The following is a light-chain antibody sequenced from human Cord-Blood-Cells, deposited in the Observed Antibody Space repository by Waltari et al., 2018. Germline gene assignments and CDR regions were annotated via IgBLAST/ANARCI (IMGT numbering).Light chain of an antibody. V-gene: IGKV1-39*01. J-gene: IGKJ3*01. CDR3: QQSYSTLFT. CDR2: AAS. CDR1: QSISSY. Sequence: DIQMPQSPSSLSASVGDRVTITCRASQSISSYLNWYQQKPGKAPKLLIYAASSLQSGVPSRFSGSGSGTDFTLTSSSLQPEDFATYSCQQSYSTLFTFGPGIKVDIK.